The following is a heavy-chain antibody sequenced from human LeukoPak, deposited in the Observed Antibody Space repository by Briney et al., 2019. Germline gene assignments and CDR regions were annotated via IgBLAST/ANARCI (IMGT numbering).Heavy chain of an antibody. CDR3: AKHRFESGGYHSTD. CDR2: ISGSGGST. Sequence: GGSLRLSCAASGFTFSSYAMSLVRQAPGKGLEWVSAISGSGGSTYYADSVKGRFTISRDNSKNTLYLQMNSLRDEDTAVYYCAKHRFESGGYHSTDWGQGTLVTVSS. D-gene: IGHD3-22*01. CDR1: GFTFSSYA. V-gene: IGHV3-23*01. J-gene: IGHJ4*02.